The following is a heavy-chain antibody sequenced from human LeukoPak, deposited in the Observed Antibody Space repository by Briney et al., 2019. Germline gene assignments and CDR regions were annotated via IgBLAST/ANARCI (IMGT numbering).Heavy chain of an antibody. D-gene: IGHD3-22*01. V-gene: IGHV1-18*01. CDR3: ARDSFVSSGYPFY. CDR2: ISGYNGNT. CDR1: GYTLTSYG. J-gene: IGHJ4*02. Sequence: ASVKVSCKASGYTLTSYGISWVRQAPGQGLEWMAWISGYNGNTNYAQKLQGRVTMTTDTSTNTAYVELTSLRPDDTAVYYCARDSFVSSGYPFYWGQGTLVIVSS.